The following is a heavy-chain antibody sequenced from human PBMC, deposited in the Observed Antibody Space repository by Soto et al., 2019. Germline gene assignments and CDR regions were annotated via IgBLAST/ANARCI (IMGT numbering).Heavy chain of an antibody. Sequence: SETLSLTCTVSGGSISSGGYYWSWIRQHPGKGLEWIGYIYCSGSTYYNPSLKSRVTISVDTSKNQFSLKLSSVTAADTAVYYCARDSFEYSSSSGYYYGMDVWGQGTTVTVSS. J-gene: IGHJ6*02. CDR3: ARDSFEYSSSSGYYYGMDV. CDR1: GGSISSGGYY. CDR2: IYCSGST. D-gene: IGHD6-6*01. V-gene: IGHV4-31*03.